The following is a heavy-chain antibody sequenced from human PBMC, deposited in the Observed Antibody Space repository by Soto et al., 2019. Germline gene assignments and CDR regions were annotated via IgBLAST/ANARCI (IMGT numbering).Heavy chain of an antibody. CDR3: ASLRYGSGSYYADY. CDR2: ISYDGSNK. J-gene: IGHJ4*02. D-gene: IGHD3-10*01. Sequence: GGSLRLSCAASGFTFSSYTMHWVRQTPGKGLEWVAHISYDGSNKYYADSVKGRFTISRDNSKNTLDLQMNSLRAEDTAVYFCASLRYGSGSYYADYWGRGTLVTVSS. V-gene: IGHV3-30*04. CDR1: GFTFSSYT.